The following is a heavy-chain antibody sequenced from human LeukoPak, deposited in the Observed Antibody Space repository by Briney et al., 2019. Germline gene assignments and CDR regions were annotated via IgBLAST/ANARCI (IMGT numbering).Heavy chain of an antibody. Sequence: GGSLRLSCAASGFTFSSYSMNWVRQAPGKGLGWVSYISSSSSTIYYADSVKGRFTISRDNAKNSLYLQMNSQRAEDTAVYYCAKSCGTVVGGFFEYWGQGNLGTVSS. V-gene: IGHV3-48*04. CDR3: AKSCGTVVGGFFEY. J-gene: IGHJ4*02. D-gene: IGHD4-23*01. CDR1: GFTFSSYS. CDR2: ISSSSSTI.